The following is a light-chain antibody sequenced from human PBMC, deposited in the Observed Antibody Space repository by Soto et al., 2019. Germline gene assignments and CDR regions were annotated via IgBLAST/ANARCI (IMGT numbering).Light chain of an antibody. V-gene: IGKV3-20*01. CDR1: QSVSSSY. CDR3: QHYNNWTRT. CDR2: GAS. J-gene: IGKJ4*01. Sequence: EIMLTQSPGTLSLSPGERATLSCRASQSVSSSYLAWSQQKPGQAPRLRIYGASSRATGIPDRFSGSGSGTEFTLTISNLQSADFAVYFCQHYNNWTRTFGGGTKV.